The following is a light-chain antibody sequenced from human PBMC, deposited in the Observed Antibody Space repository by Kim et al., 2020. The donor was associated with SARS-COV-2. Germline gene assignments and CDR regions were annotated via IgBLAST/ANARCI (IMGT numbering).Light chain of an antibody. J-gene: IGKJ4*01. V-gene: IGKV3-11*01. CDR2: DAS. CDR3: QQRDSWPPAVS. Sequence: PGERATLTCRARQSIDTSLAWYRHRPGQAPRLLVDDASIRATGVPDRFSGSGSGTDFTLTISSLEPEDVSTYYCQQRDSWPPAVSFGGGTKVDIK. CDR1: QSIDTS.